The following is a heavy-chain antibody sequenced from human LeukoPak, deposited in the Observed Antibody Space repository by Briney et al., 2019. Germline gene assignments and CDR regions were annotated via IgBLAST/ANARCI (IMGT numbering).Heavy chain of an antibody. D-gene: IGHD3-3*01. CDR2: IYPGDSDT. CDR1: GYTFTSYW. Sequence: GESLKISCKGSGYTFTSYWLGWVRQMPGKGLEWMGIIYPGDSDTRYSPSFQGQVTISADRSISTAYLQWSSLKASDTAMYYCAEYYEFSGPSEVGFDYWGQGILVTVSS. V-gene: IGHV5-51*01. J-gene: IGHJ4*02. CDR3: AEYYEFSGPSEVGFDY.